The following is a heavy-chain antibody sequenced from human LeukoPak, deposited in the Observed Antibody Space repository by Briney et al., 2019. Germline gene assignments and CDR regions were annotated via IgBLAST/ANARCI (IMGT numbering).Heavy chain of an antibody. J-gene: IGHJ4*02. CDR2: ISAYNGNT. CDR3: ARESIVGATQAFDY. Sequence: ASVKVSCKASGYTFTSYDISWVRQAPGQGLEWMGWISAYNGNTNYAQKLQGRVTMTTDTSTSTAYMELRSLRSDDTAVYYCARESIVGATQAFDYWGQGTLVTVSS. V-gene: IGHV1-18*01. CDR1: GYTFTSYD. D-gene: IGHD1-26*01.